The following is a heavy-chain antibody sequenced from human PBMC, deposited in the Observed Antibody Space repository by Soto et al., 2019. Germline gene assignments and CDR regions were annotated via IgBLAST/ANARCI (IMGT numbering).Heavy chain of an antibody. Sequence: EASVKVSCKASGYTLSGYYLHWVRQAPGQGLEWMGWINPNTGDTNYAQKFRGWVTMTRDTSISTAYMELSRLKSDDTAVYYCARGDNMDVWGQGTTVTVSS. CDR1: GYTLSGYY. CDR2: INPNTGDT. CDR3: ARGDNMDV. J-gene: IGHJ6*02. V-gene: IGHV1-2*04. D-gene: IGHD1-1*01.